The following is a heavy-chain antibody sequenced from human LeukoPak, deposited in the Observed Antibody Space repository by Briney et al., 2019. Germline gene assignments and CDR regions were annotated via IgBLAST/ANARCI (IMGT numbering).Heavy chain of an antibody. D-gene: IGHD6-6*01. CDR1: GFTFSSHW. CDR2: INSDGSST. J-gene: IGHJ4*02. CDR3: AKDLAGTSSSRDSDGGN. V-gene: IGHV3-74*01. Sequence: GGSLRLSCAASGFTFSSHWMHWVRQAPGKGLVWVSRINSDGSSTSYADSVKGRFTISRDNSKNTLYLQMNSLRVDDTAVYYCAKDLAGTSSSRDSDGGNWGQGTLVTVSS.